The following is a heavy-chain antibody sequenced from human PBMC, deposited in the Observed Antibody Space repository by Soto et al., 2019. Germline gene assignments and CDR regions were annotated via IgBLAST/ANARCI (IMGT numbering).Heavy chain of an antibody. Sequence: EVQLLESGGGLVQPGGSLRLSCAASGFTFSSYAMSWVRQAPGKGLEWVSAISGSGGSTYYADSVKGRFTISRDNSKKLVYVQVESLRAEDAALYYCAREISGCYGFGAFDILGQGTMVTVSS. D-gene: IGHD6-19*01. CDR3: AREISGCYGFGAFDI. CDR1: GFTFSSYA. J-gene: IGHJ3*02. V-gene: IGHV3-23*01. CDR2: ISGSGGST.